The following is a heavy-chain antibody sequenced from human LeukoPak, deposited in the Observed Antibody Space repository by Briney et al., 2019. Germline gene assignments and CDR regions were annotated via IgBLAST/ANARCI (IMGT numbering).Heavy chain of an antibody. V-gene: IGHV3-33*08. J-gene: IGHJ4*02. CDR2: IYNDGSNK. D-gene: IGHD5/OR15-5a*01. CDR3: AGGVFLRLYDGGDC. Sequence: QAGGSLRLSCAASGFTFSSYGMHWVRQTPGKGLEWVAVIYNDGSNKYYADSVKGRFTISRDNSQNTLYLQMNSLRAENTAVYYCAGGVFLRLYDGGDCWGQGTPVT. CDR1: GFTFSSYG.